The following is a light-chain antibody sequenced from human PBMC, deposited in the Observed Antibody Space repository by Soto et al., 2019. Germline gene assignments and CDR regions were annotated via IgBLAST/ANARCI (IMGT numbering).Light chain of an antibody. CDR2: AAS. CDR3: HHYDASPPYT. J-gene: IGKJ2*01. Sequence: EIVLTQSPVTLSLSPGERATLSCRASRSFASSYLGWYQQKPGQAPRLLIYAASTRATGVPDRFSGSGSATDFTLTISRLEPEDSAGYYCHHYDASPPYTVGQGTKLEIK. V-gene: IGKV3-20*01. CDR1: RSFASSY.